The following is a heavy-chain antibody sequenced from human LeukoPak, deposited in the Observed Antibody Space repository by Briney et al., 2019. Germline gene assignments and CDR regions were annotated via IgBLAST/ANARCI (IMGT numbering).Heavy chain of an antibody. CDR2: IYYSGSI. CDR1: GASVSSYY. J-gene: IGHJ4*02. Sequence: PSETLSLTCTVSGASVSSYYWSWIRQPLGKGLEWIGYIYYSGSINYNPSLKSRVTISVDTSKNQFSLKLSSVTVADTAVYYCARGERLGGDYWGQGALVTVSS. V-gene: IGHV4-59*02. D-gene: IGHD1-1*01. CDR3: ARGERLGGDY.